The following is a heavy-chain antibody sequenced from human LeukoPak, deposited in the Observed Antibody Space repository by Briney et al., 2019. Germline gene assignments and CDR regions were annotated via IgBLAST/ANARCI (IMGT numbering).Heavy chain of an antibody. V-gene: IGHV3-43*02. CDR1: GFTFDDYA. J-gene: IGHJ4*02. CDR3: AKAPRAPIVGATTGFDY. D-gene: IGHD1-26*01. CDR2: ISGDGGST. Sequence: EGSLRLSCAASGFTFDDYAKHWVRQAPGKGLEWFSLISGDGGSTYYADSVKGRFTISRDNSKNSLYLQMNSLRTEDTASYYCAKAPRAPIVGATTGFDYWGQGTLVTVSS.